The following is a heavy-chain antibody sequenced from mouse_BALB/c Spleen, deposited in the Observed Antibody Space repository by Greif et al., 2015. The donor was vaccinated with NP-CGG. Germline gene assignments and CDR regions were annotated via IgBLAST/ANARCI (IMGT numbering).Heavy chain of an antibody. CDR2: ISSGSSTI. V-gene: IGHV5-17*02. CDR1: GFTFSSFG. CDR3: ARGGYYDYDGMDY. J-gene: IGHJ4*01. D-gene: IGHD2-4*01. Sequence: EVQGVESGGGLVQPGGSRKLSCAASGFTFSSFGMHWVRQAPEKGLEWVAYISSGSSTIYYADTVKGRFTISRDNPKNTLFLQMTSLRSEDTAMYYCARGGYYDYDGMDYWGQGTSVTVSS.